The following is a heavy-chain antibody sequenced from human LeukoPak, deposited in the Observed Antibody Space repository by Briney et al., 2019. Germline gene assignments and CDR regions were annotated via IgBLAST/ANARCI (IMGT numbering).Heavy chain of an antibody. Sequence: KPSETLSLTCTVSGGSISNYYWSWIRQPPGKGLEWIGFIHSNGRANYNASLNSRATISRDTSRSQVSLKLTSVTAADTAVYYCASSNLGSLGQFDPWGQGTLVTVSS. J-gene: IGHJ5*02. CDR1: GGSISNYY. CDR3: ASSNLGSLGQFDP. V-gene: IGHV4-59*01. CDR2: IHSNGRA. D-gene: IGHD3-10*01.